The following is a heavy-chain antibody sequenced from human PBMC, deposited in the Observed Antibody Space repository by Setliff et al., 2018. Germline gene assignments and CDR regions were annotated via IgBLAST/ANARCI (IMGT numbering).Heavy chain of an antibody. CDR2: INHSGST. CDR3: ARQGGWYYDF. V-gene: IGHV4-34*01. Sequence: SETLSLTCAVYGGSFSGYYWSWIRQPPGKGLEWIGEINHSGSTNYNPSLKSRVTISVDTSKNQFSLKLSSVTAADTAVYYCARQGGWYYDFWGQGTLVTVSS. J-gene: IGHJ4*02. D-gene: IGHD3-3*01. CDR1: GGSFSGYY.